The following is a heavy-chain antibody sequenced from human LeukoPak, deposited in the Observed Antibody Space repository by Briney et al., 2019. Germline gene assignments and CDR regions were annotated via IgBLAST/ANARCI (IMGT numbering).Heavy chain of an antibody. J-gene: IGHJ3*02. V-gene: IGHV3-33*06. CDR2: IWNDGSHE. CDR3: AKRDAKISGSDSFDI. Sequence: GGSLRLSCAASGFTFDDYAMHWVRQAPGKALEWVAVIWNDGSHENYADSVKGRFTISRDNSENTLYLQMSSLRAEDTAMYFCAKRDAKISGSDSFDIWGQGTMVTVSS. CDR1: GFTFDDYA. D-gene: IGHD3-10*01.